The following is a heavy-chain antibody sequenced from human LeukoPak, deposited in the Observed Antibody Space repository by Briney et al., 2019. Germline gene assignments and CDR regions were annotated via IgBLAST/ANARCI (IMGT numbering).Heavy chain of an antibody. J-gene: IGHJ5*02. Sequence: SETLSLTCTVSGGSISSSSYYWGWIRQPPGKGLEWIGYIYYSGSTNYNPSLKSRVTISVDTSKNQFSLKLSSVTAADTAVYYCARALIDFWSGYYPPAGNWFDPWGQGTLVTVSS. D-gene: IGHD3-3*01. CDR1: GGSISSSSYY. CDR3: ARALIDFWSGYYPPAGNWFDP. CDR2: IYYSGST. V-gene: IGHV4-61*05.